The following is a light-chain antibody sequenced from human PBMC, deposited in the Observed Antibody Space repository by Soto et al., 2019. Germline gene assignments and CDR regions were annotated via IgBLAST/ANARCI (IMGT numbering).Light chain of an antibody. CDR2: LAS. CDR1: QSVLYSSNNKNY. CDR3: EQCYRPWT. J-gene: IGKJ1*01. V-gene: IGKV4-1*01. Sequence: DIVMTQSPASLAVTLGERATINCKSSQSVLYSSNNKNYLAWYQQKPGQPPKLLIFLASTRESGVPDRVSGGGSGTDFPVTISSLQAEDVEVYYCEQCYRPWTVGQGTKVEI.